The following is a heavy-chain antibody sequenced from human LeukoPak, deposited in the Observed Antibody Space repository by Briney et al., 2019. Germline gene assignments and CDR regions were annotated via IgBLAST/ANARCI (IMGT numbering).Heavy chain of an antibody. D-gene: IGHD3-10*01. J-gene: IGHJ5*02. Sequence: PGESLKISCKGSGYRFTSYWIAWVRQMPGKGLEWMGSIYPGDSDTRYSPSFQGQVTISADKSNSTAYLQWCSLKTSDTAMYYCARMSVLLFGDPWGQGTLVTVSS. V-gene: IGHV5-51*01. CDR1: GYRFTSYW. CDR2: IYPGDSDT. CDR3: ARMSVLLFGDP.